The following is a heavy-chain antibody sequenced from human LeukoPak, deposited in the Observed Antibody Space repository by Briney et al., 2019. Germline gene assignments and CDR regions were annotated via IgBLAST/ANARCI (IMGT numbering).Heavy chain of an antibody. D-gene: IGHD4-23*01. J-gene: IGHJ6*03. CDR3: AKAGSNSYYDYYMDV. CDR2: MNPNSGNT. Sequence: ASVKVSCKASGYTFTSYDIHWVRQATGQGLEWMGWMNPNSGNTGYAQKFQGRVTMTRNTSITTAYMELSSLRSDDTAVYYCAKAGSNSYYDYYMDVWGKGTTVTVSS. V-gene: IGHV1-8*01. CDR1: GYTFTSYD.